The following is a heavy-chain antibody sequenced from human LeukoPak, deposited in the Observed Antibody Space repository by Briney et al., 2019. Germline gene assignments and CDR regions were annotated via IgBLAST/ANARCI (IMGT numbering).Heavy chain of an antibody. Sequence: SETLSLTCTVSGGSISSYYWSWIRQPPGKGLEWIGYIYYSGSTNYNPSLKSRVPISVDTSKNQFSLKLSSVTAADTAVYYCARTHGSSGFDYWGQGTLVTVSS. J-gene: IGHJ4*02. CDR2: IYYSGST. V-gene: IGHV4-59*08. CDR3: ARTHGSSGFDY. CDR1: GGSISSYY. D-gene: IGHD3-22*01.